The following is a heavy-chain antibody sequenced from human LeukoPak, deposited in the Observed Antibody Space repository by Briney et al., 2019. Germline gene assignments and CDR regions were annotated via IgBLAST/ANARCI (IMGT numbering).Heavy chain of an antibody. D-gene: IGHD6-13*01. CDR1: GFTFSSYS. CDR2: IDSRSGNT. V-gene: IGHV3-48*01. CDR3: ARGRGPSVGKAPGGLNWFDP. J-gene: IGHJ5*02. Sequence: PGGSLRLSCAGSGFTFSSYSMNWVRQAPGVGLEWISYIDSRSGNTYYADSVKGRFTISRDNAKNSLFLQISSLRAEDTALYYCARGRGPSVGKAPGGLNWFDPWGQGTLVTVSS.